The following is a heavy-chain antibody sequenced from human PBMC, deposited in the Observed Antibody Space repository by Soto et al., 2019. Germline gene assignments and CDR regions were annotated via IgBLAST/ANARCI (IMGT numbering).Heavy chain of an antibody. CDR3: AGDAEAYCGGDCYLREYYFDY. D-gene: IGHD2-21*02. Sequence: GGSLRLSCAASGFTFSSYAMHWVRQAPGKGLEWVAVISYDGSNKYYADPVKGRFTIPRGNSKNTLYLQMNSLRAEETAVYYCAGDAEAYCGGDCYLREYYFDYWGQGTLVTVSS. CDR1: GFTFSSYA. J-gene: IGHJ4*02. CDR2: ISYDGSNK. V-gene: IGHV3-30-3*01.